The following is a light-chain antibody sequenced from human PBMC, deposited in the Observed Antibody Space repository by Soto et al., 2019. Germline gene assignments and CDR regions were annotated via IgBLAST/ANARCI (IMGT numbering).Light chain of an antibody. CDR1: SSDVGGYNY. CDR2: DVS. V-gene: IGLV2-14*01. Sequence: QSELTQPASVSGSPGQSITISCTGTSSDVGGYNYVYWYQQHPGQAPKLMIYDVSNRPSGVSNRFSGSKSGNTASLTISGLQAEDEADYYCNSYTSRSTYVFGTGTKVTVL. J-gene: IGLJ1*01. CDR3: NSYTSRSTYV.